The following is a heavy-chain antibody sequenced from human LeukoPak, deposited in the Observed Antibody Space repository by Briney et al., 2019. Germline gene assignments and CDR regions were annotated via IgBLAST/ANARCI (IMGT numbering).Heavy chain of an antibody. Sequence: ASVKVSCKASGYTFTSYDINWVRQATGQGLEWMGWMNPNSGNTGYAQKFQGRVTMTRNTSISTAYMELSSLRSEDTAVYYCARGRGSGGSDNYYMDVWGKGTMVTVSS. D-gene: IGHD3-10*01. V-gene: IGHV1-8*01. CDR1: GYTFTSYD. CDR2: MNPNSGNT. J-gene: IGHJ6*03. CDR3: ARGRGSGGSDNYYMDV.